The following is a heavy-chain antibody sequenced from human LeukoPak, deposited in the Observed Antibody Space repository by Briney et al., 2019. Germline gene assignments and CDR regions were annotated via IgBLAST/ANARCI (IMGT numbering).Heavy chain of an antibody. V-gene: IGHV3-23*01. J-gene: IGHJ4*02. Sequence: GGSLRLSCAASGFTFSSYSMSWVRQAPGKGLEWVSAISGSGGSTYYADSVKRRFTISRDNSKNTPYLQMTSLRAEDTAVYYCANLITNRYYDILTGRGELDYWGQGTLVTVAS. CDR2: ISGSGGST. CDR3: ANLITNRYYDILTGRGELDY. D-gene: IGHD3-9*01. CDR1: GFTFSSYS.